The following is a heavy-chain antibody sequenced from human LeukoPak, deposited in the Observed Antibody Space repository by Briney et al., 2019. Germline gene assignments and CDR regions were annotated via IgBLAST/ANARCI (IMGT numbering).Heavy chain of an antibody. CDR2: IYHSGST. D-gene: IGHD3-10*01. CDR1: GYSISSGYY. J-gene: IGHJ5*02. Sequence: PSEALSLTCTVSGYSISSGYYWGWIRQPPGKGLEWIGSIYHSGSTYYNPSLKSRVTISVDTSKNQFSLKLSSVTAADTAVYYCAREGVGELYAPTANRFDPWGQGTLVTVSS. CDR3: AREGVGELYAPTANRFDP. V-gene: IGHV4-38-2*02.